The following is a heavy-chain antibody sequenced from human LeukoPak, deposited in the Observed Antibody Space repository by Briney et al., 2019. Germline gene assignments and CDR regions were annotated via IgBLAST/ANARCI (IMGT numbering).Heavy chain of an antibody. CDR3: ARGPYCSGGSCYSGGWFDP. D-gene: IGHD2-15*01. CDR2: ISAYNGNT. V-gene: IGHV1-18*01. CDR1: GYTFTSYG. J-gene: IGHJ5*02. Sequence: GASVKVSCKASGYTFTSYGISWVRQAPGQGLEWMGWISAYNGNTNYAQKLQGRVTMTTDTSTSTAYMELRSLRSDDTAVYYCARGPYCSGGSCYSGGWFDPWGQGTLVTVSS.